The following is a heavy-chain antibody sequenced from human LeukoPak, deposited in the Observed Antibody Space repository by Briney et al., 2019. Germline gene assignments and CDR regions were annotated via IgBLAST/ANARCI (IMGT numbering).Heavy chain of an antibody. CDR1: GFTFSSYW. J-gene: IGHJ4*02. Sequence: PGGSLRLSCAASGFTFSSYWMHWVRQAPGKGLVWVSRINSDGSSTSYADSVKGRFTISRDNAKNTQYLQMNSLRAEDTAVYYCASSTRSSTSCCFDYWGQGTLVTVSS. CDR2: INSDGSST. D-gene: IGHD2-2*01. V-gene: IGHV3-74*01. CDR3: ASSTRSSTSCCFDY.